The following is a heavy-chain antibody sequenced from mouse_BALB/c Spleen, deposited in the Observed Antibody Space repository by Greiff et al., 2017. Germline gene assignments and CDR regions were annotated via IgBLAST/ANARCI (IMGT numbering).Heavy chain of an antibody. CDR1: GFTFSSYT. D-gene: IGHD2-4*01. V-gene: IGHV5-6-4*01. Sequence: EVKVVESGGGLVKPGGSLKLSCAASGFTFSSYTMSWVRQTPEKRLEWVATISSGGSYTYYPDSVKGRFTISRVNAKNTLYLQMSSLKSEDTAMYYCTRDNYDYYVNAMDYWGQGTSVTVSS. J-gene: IGHJ4*01. CDR2: ISSGGSYT. CDR3: TRDNYDYYVNAMDY.